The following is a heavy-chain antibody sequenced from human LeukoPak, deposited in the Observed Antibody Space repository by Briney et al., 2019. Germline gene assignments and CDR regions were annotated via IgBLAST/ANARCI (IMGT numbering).Heavy chain of an antibody. J-gene: IGHJ5*02. CDR1: GGTFSSYA. V-gene: IGHV1-69*06. CDR3: ASRKEYGSGWYRNWFDP. CDR2: IIPIFGTA. D-gene: IGHD6-19*01. Sequence: ASVKVSCKASGGTFSSYAISWVRQAPGQGLEWMGGIIPIFGTANYAQKFQGRVTITADKSTSTAYMELSSLRSEDTAVYYCASRKEYGSGWYRNWFDPWGQGTLVTVSS.